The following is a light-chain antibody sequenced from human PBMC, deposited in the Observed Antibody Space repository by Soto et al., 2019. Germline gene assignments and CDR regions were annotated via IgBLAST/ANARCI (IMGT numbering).Light chain of an antibody. CDR3: QKNGSSPHT. V-gene: IGKV3-20*01. J-gene: IGKJ2*01. CDR2: GAS. Sequence: EIVLTQSPGTLSLSPGERATLSCRASQSVSSSYLAWYQHKPGQAPRLLIYGASSRATGIPDRFSGSESGTDFTLTISRLEPEDFAVYYCQKNGSSPHTFGQGTKLKIK. CDR1: QSVSSSY.